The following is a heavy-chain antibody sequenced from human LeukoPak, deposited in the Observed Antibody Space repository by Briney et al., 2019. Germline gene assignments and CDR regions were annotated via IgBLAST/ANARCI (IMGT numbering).Heavy chain of an antibody. CDR1: GFTFSDYY. V-gene: IGHV3-23*01. CDR2: ISGSGDST. J-gene: IGHJ3*02. CDR3: AKVTGSGSYLTDAFDI. Sequence: GGSLRLSCAASGFTFSDYYMSWIRQAPGKGLEWVSAISGSGDSTYHADSVRGRFTVSRDNSKNTLYLQMKSLSAEDTAVYYCAKVTGSGSYLTDAFDIWGHGTVVTVSS. D-gene: IGHD3-10*01.